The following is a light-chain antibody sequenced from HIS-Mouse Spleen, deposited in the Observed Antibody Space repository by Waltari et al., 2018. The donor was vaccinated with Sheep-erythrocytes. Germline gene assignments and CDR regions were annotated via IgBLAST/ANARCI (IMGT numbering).Light chain of an antibody. CDR1: QGIRND. Sequence: AIQMTQSTSSLSASVVDRVTITCRASQGIRNDLGWYQQKPGKAPKLLIYAASSLQSGVPSRFSGSGSGTDFTLTISSLQPEDFATYYCLQDYNYPYTFGQGTKLEIK. V-gene: IGKV1-6*01. CDR2: AAS. CDR3: LQDYNYPYT. J-gene: IGKJ2*01.